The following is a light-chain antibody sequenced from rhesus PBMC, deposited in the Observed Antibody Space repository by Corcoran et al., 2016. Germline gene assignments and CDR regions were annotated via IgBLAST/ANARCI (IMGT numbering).Light chain of an antibody. CDR2: EVS. Sequence: DIVMTQTPLSLPVTPGEPASISCRSSQRLLDSEDGNTYLDWYLQKQGHSPPLWIYEVSNRASGVPDRFRGSGSETDFTLKISRVEAEDVGVYYCMQGIEFPRFGQGTKVEIK. V-gene: IGKV2-104*02. CDR1: QRLLDSEDGNTY. CDR3: MQGIEFPR. J-gene: IGKJ2*01.